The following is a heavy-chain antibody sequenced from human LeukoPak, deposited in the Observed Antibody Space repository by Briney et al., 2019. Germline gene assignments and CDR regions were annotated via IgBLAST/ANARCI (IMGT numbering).Heavy chain of an antibody. D-gene: IGHD3-22*01. CDR1: GGTFSSYA. Sequence: ASVKVSCKASGGTFSSYAISWVRQAPGQGLEWMGGIIPIFGTANYAQKFQGRVTITADESTSTAYMELSSLRSEDAAVYYCARGPITTRSHFDYWGQGTLVTVSS. CDR3: ARGPITTRSHFDY. CDR2: IIPIFGTA. J-gene: IGHJ4*02. V-gene: IGHV1-69*13.